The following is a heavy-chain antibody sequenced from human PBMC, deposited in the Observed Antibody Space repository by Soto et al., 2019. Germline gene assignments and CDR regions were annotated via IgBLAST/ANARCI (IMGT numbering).Heavy chain of an antibody. J-gene: IGHJ6*02. CDR1: GGTFSSYA. D-gene: IGHD1-26*01. V-gene: IGHV1-69*13. CDR2: IIPIFGTA. Sequence: EASVKVSCKASGGTFSSYAISWVRQAPGQGLEWMGGIIPIFGTANYAQKFQGRVTITADESTSTAYMELSSLRSEDTAVYYCARELVGATTTYYYGMDVWGQGTTVTVSS. CDR3: ARELVGATTTYYYGMDV.